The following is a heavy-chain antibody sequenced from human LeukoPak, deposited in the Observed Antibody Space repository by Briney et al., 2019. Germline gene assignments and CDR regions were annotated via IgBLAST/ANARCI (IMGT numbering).Heavy chain of an antibody. V-gene: IGHV1-69*04. Sequence: ASVKVSCKASGGTFSSYSITWVRQAPGQGLEWMGRIIPILGIANYAQKFQGRVTITADKSTSTAYMELSSLRSEDTAVYYCARDGGYYGSGRENYYYGMDVWGQGTTVTVSS. CDR3: ARDGGYYGSGRENYYYGMDV. D-gene: IGHD3-10*01. J-gene: IGHJ6*02. CDR2: IIPILGIA. CDR1: GGTFSSYS.